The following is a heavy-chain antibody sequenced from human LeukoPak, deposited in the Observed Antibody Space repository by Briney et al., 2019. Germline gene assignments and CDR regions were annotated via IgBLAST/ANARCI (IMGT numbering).Heavy chain of an antibody. CDR3: ARGRWASH. CDR1: GGSFSGYY. V-gene: IGHV4-34*01. CDR2: INHSGST. D-gene: IGHD2-2*01. J-gene: IGHJ4*02. Sequence: PSETLSLTCAVYGGSFSGYYWSWIRQPPGKGLEWIGEINHSGSTNYNPSLKSRVTISVDTSKNQFSLKLSPVTAADTAVYYCARGRWASHWGQGTLVTVSS.